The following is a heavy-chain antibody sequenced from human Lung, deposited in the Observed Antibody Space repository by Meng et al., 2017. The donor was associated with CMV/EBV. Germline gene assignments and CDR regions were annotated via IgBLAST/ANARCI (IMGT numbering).Heavy chain of an antibody. J-gene: IGHJ4*02. CDR3: TRDDDYYDATPH. Sequence: SCAASGFTFSSYWMHWVRQAPGKGLEWVSRIDSDGSSTTYAESVKGRFTISRDNAKNTLFLQMISLRAEDTAVYYCTRDDDYYDATPHWCQGRLVTVSS. D-gene: IGHD2-15*01. V-gene: IGHV3-74*01. CDR1: GFTFSSYW. CDR2: IDSDGSST.